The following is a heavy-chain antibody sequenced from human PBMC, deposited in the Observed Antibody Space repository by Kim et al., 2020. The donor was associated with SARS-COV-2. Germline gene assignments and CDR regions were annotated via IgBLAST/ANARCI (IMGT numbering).Heavy chain of an antibody. Sequence: SETLSLTCTVSGGSVSSGSYYWSWIRQPPGKGLEWIGYIYYSGSTNYNPSLKSRVTISVDTSKNQFSLKLSSVTAADTAVYYCARRNRGKYNWFDPWGQGTLVTVSS. CDR2: IYYSGST. CDR1: GGSVSSGSYY. D-gene: IGHD3-10*01. V-gene: IGHV4-61*01. J-gene: IGHJ5*02. CDR3: ARRNRGKYNWFDP.